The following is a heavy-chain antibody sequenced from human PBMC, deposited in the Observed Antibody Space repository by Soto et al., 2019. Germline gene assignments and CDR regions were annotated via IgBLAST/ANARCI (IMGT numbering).Heavy chain of an antibody. CDR1: GYTFSSYA. Sequence: SVKVSCKTSGYTFSSYAISWVRQAPGQGLEWMGGIIPIFGTANYAQKFQGRVTITADESTSTAYMELSSLRSEDTAVYYCGIAVAGAFDYWGQGTLVTVSS. J-gene: IGHJ4*02. CDR2: IIPIFGTA. D-gene: IGHD6-19*01. CDR3: GIAVAGAFDY. V-gene: IGHV1-69*13.